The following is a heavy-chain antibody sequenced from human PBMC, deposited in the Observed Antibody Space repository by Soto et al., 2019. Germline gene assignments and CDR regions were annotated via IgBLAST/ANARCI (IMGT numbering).Heavy chain of an antibody. V-gene: IGHV3-48*01. Sequence: VGSLRLSCAASGFTFSSYSMNWVRQAPGKGLEWLSYISSSSNSIYYADSVKGRFTISRDNSKNTLYLQMNSLRAEDTAVYYCAKLGYCSSTSCPPNWFDPWGQGTLVTVSS. CDR1: GFTFSSYS. CDR3: AKLGYCSSTSCPPNWFDP. CDR2: ISSSSNSI. J-gene: IGHJ5*02. D-gene: IGHD2-2*01.